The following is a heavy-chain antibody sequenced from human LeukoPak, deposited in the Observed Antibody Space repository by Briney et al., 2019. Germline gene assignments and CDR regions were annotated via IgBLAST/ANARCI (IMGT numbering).Heavy chain of an antibody. V-gene: IGHV1-69*13. CDR3: AREDYYDSKAPNDY. Sequence: EASVTVSCKASGGTFSSYAISWVRQAPGQGLEWMGGIIPIFGTANYAQKFQGRVTITADESTSTAYMELSSLRSEDTAVYYCAREDYYDSKAPNDYWGQGTLVTVSS. D-gene: IGHD3-22*01. CDR1: GGTFSSYA. CDR2: IIPIFGTA. J-gene: IGHJ4*02.